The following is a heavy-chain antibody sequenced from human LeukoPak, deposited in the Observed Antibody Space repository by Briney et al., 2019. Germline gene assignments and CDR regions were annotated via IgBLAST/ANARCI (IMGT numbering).Heavy chain of an antibody. Sequence: SETLSLTCTVSNGSISGYYWSWIRQPPGKGLEWIGYIYHSGSTNYNPSLKSRITISVDTSKNQFSLKLRSVTAADTAVYYCARHGYPDSSGYTEFDPWGQGTLVTVSS. CDR1: NGSISGYY. J-gene: IGHJ5*02. CDR2: IYHSGST. V-gene: IGHV4-59*08. CDR3: ARHGYPDSSGYTEFDP. D-gene: IGHD3-22*01.